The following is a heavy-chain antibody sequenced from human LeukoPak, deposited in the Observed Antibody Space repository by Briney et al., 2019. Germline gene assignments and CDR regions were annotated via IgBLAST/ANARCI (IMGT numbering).Heavy chain of an antibody. V-gene: IGHV4-4*09. CDR2: IFSSGST. CDR3: ARGGSGWPRDGDFDY. D-gene: IGHD6-19*01. Sequence: PSETLSLTCTVSGGSISSYYWSWIRQPPGKGLEWIGHIFSSGSTTYNPSLKSRVNISVDTSKTQFSLKLSSVTAADTAVYYCARGGSGWPRDGDFDYWGQGTLVTVSS. J-gene: IGHJ4*02. CDR1: GGSISSYY.